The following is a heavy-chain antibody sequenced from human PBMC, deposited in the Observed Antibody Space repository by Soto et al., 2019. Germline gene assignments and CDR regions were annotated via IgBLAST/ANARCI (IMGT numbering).Heavy chain of an antibody. CDR3: ARSRSRYYYDSSGYYLDY. V-gene: IGHV3-30-3*01. J-gene: IGHJ4*02. CDR2: ISYDGSNK. CDR1: GFTFSSYA. D-gene: IGHD3-22*01. Sequence: QVQLVESGGGVVQPGRSLGLSCAASGFTFSSYAMHWVRQAPGKGLEWVAVISYDGSNKYYADSVKGRFTISRDNSKNTLYLQMNSLRAEDTAVYYCARSRSRYYYDSSGYYLDYWGQGTLVTVSS.